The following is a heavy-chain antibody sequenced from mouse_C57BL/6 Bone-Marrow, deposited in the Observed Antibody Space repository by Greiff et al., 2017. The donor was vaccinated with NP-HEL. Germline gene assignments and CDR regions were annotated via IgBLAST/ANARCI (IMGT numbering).Heavy chain of an antibody. CDR3: ARIPWYFDV. V-gene: IGHV1-9*01. CDR1: GYTFTGYW. CDR2: ILPGSGST. Sequence: VQLQQSGAELMKPGASVKLSCKATGYTFTGYWIEWVKQRPGHGLEWIGEILPGSGSTNDNEKFKGKATFTADTSSNTAYMQLSSLTTEDSAIYYCARIPWYFDVWGTGTTVTVSS. J-gene: IGHJ1*03.